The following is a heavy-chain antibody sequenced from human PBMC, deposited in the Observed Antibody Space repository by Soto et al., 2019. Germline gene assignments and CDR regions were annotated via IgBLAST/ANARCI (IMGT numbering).Heavy chain of an antibody. CDR2: INSNSGGT. V-gene: IGHV1-2*02. D-gene: IGHD2-2*01. J-gene: IGHJ5*02. CDR3: ARTYCSSSGCHGWFDP. Sequence: ASVKVSCKASGYTFTGYYMHWVRQAPGQGLEWMGWINSNSGGTNYAQKFQGRVTMTRDTSISTAYMELTRLTSDDTAVYYCARTYCSSSGCHGWFDPWGQGTVVSVSS. CDR1: GYTFTGYY.